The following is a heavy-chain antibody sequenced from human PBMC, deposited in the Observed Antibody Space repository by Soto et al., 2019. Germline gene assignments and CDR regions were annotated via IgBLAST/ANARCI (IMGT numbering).Heavy chain of an antibody. Sequence: SVKVSCKASGYAFTSYGISWVRQAPGQGLEWMGWISAYNGNTNYAQKLQGRVTMTTDTSTSTAYMELRSLRSDDTAVYYCAREKAYCSGGSCATAYYYYGMDVWGQ. CDR3: AREKAYCSGGSCATAYYYYGMDV. J-gene: IGHJ6*02. CDR1: GYAFTSYG. CDR2: ISAYNGNT. D-gene: IGHD2-15*01. V-gene: IGHV1-18*04.